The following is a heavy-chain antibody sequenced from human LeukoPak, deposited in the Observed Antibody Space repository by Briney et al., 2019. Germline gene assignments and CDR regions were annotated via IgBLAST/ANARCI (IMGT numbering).Heavy chain of an antibody. Sequence: GGSLRLSCAASGFTFSSYSMNWVRQAPGKGLEWVAVISYDGSNKYYADSVKGRFTISRDNSKNTLYLQMNSLRAEDTAVYYCARDLSGLEWLSWGFDYWGQGTLVTVSS. CDR1: GFTFSSYS. V-gene: IGHV3-30*03. CDR2: ISYDGSNK. J-gene: IGHJ4*02. CDR3: ARDLSGLEWLSWGFDY. D-gene: IGHD3-3*01.